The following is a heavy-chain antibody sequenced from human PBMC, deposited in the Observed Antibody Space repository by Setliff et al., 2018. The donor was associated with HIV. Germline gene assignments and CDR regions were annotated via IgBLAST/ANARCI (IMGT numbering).Heavy chain of an antibody. CDR2: INHSGKT. D-gene: IGHD6-13*01. CDR1: GGSFSGYY. Sequence: SETLSLTCAVYGGSFSGYYWTWIRQPPGKGLEWIGDINHSGKTNYNRSLKSRVTISLDTSKNQFSLRQTSVTAADTAVYYCAREGGTGRSSWYGAYWYDPWGQGTLVTVSS. CDR3: AREGGTGRSSWYGAYWYDP. J-gene: IGHJ5*02. V-gene: IGHV4-34*01.